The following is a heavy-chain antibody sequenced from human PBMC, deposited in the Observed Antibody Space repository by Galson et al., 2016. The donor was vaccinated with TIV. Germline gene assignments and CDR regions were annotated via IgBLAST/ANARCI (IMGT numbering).Heavy chain of an antibody. D-gene: IGHD3-3*01. V-gene: IGHV3-9*01. CDR2: INWNSGSV. CDR1: GFSFGDYA. CDR3: AKAKSIFGVVPHRASDV. Sequence: SLRLSCAASGFSFGDYAMHWVRQAPGKGLEWVSGINWNSGSVDFADSVKGRFTISRDNAKNSLYLQMNSLRGEDTALYYCAKAKSIFGVVPHRASDVWGQGTTVTVSS. J-gene: IGHJ3*01.